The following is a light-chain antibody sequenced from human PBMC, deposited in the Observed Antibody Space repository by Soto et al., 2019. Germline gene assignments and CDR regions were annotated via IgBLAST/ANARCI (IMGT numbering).Light chain of an antibody. CDR3: QQSYTFPYT. CDR1: QSIGRY. Sequence: QLTQSPSSLSASIGDRVTITCRATQSIGRYLAWYQQKPGAAPKLLIYAATTLQSGVPSRFSGSESGTDFTLTISSLHPEDYATYYCQQSYTFPYTFGQGTKLEI. CDR2: AAT. V-gene: IGKV1-39*01. J-gene: IGKJ2*01.